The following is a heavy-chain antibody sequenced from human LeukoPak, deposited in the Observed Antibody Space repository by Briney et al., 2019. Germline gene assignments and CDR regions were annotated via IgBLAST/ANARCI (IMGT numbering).Heavy chain of an antibody. CDR2: IWYDGSNK. Sequence: GGSLRLSCAASGFTFSSYGMHWVRQAPGKGLEWVAVIWYDGSNKYYADSVKGRFTISRDNSKNTLYLQMNSLRAEDTAVYYCAREGITMVRGVITQRNYYYYGMDVWGQGTTVTVSS. CDR1: GFTFSSYG. J-gene: IGHJ6*02. D-gene: IGHD3-10*01. V-gene: IGHV3-33*01. CDR3: AREGITMVRGVITQRNYYYYGMDV.